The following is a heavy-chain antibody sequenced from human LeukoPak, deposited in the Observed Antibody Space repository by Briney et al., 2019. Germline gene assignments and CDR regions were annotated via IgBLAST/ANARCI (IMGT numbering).Heavy chain of an antibody. CDR3: AKDRGVWEQED. V-gene: IGHV3-21*01. D-gene: IGHD1-26*01. CDR2: VSTGSNYI. J-gene: IGHJ4*02. Sequence: GGSLRLSCTASGFTFSSYSLNWVRQAPGKGLEWVSSVSTGSNYIYYADSVKGRFTISRDNDKNSLYLQMNSLRVEDTAVYYCAKDRGVWEQEDWGQGTLVTVSS. CDR1: GFTFSSYS.